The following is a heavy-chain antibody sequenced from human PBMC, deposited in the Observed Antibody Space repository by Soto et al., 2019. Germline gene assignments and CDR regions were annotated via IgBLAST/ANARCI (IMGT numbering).Heavy chain of an antibody. CDR3: ASDGDNYRRNCYLDV. J-gene: IGHJ6*03. V-gene: IGHV3-11*01. CDR1: GFTFSDYY. Sequence: QVQLVESGGGLVKPGGSLRLSCAASGFTFSDYYMSWIRQAPGKGLEWVSYISSSGSTIYYADSVKGRFTISRDNAKNPLYLQMNSLRAEDKAVYYCASDGDNYRRNCYLDVWGKGTTVTVSS. D-gene: IGHD1-20*01. CDR2: ISSSGSTI.